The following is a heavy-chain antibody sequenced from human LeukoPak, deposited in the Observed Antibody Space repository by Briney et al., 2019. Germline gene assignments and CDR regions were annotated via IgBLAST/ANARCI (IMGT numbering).Heavy chain of an antibody. CDR2: SYYDGTT. CDR1: GFTFSSYA. J-gene: IGHJ6*02. CDR3: ARESYPISSWFHYGLDV. V-gene: IGHV4-31*02. D-gene: IGHD6-13*01. Sequence: LRLSCAASGFTFSSYAMSWIRQHPGKGLEWIGYSYYDGTTAYNPSLKSRVSISVDTSKNQFSLRLTSVTAAGTAVYYCARESYPISSWFHYGLDVWGQGTTVTVSS.